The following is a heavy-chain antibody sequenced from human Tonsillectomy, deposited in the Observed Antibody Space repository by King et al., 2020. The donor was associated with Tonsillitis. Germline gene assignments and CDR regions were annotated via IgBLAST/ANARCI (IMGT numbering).Heavy chain of an antibody. CDR3: AGSGGDYGDFFGNAMDV. CDR2: IGSSETTK. V-gene: IGHV3-11*01. Sequence: VQLVESGGGLVKPGGSLRLSCAASGFTFSDYYMSWVRQAPGKGLEWVSYIGSSETTKYYADSVKGRFTISSDNAKNSLYLQMISLRADDTAVYYCAGSGGDYGDFFGNAMDVWGQGTTVTVSS. D-gene: IGHD4-17*01. CDR1: GFTFSDYY. J-gene: IGHJ6*02.